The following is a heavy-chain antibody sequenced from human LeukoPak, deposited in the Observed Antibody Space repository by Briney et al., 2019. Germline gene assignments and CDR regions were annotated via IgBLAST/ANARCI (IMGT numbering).Heavy chain of an antibody. CDR2: ISGSGGST. CDR1: GFTFSRYA. D-gene: IGHD5/OR15-5a*01. CDR3: AKDSGYIVYDLLRGPIDY. V-gene: IGHV3-23*01. Sequence: GGSLRLSCAASGFTFSRYAMSWVRQAPGKGLKWGSAISGSGGSTYYADSVKGRFTISRVNSKNTLYVRMNSLRAEDTAVYYCAKDSGYIVYDLLRGPIDYGGQGTRVTVPS. J-gene: IGHJ4*02.